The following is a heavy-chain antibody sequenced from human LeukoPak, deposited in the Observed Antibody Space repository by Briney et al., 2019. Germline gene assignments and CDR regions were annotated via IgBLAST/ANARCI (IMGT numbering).Heavy chain of an antibody. J-gene: IGHJ6*03. CDR2: ISGTTISTI. CDR3: ARVPPRGNDVTVGRYSYMDG. CDR1: GITFSSST. D-gene: IGHD4-23*01. V-gene: IGHV3-48*01. Sequence: GGSLRLSCAASGITFSSSTMTWVRQAPGKGLEWVSYISGTTISTIYYADSVKGRFTISRDNAKNSVYLQMNSLRAEDTAVYYCARVPPRGNDVTVGRYSYMDGWAKGTTVTVSS.